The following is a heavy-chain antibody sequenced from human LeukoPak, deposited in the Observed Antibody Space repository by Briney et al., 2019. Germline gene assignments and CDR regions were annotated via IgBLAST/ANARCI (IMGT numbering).Heavy chain of an antibody. J-gene: IGHJ3*02. V-gene: IGHV4-31*03. CDR2: IYYSGST. Sequence: SETLSLTCTVSGGSISSGGYYWSWIRQHPGKGLEWIGYIYYSGSTYYNPSLKSRVTISVDTPKNQFSLKLSSVTAADTAVYYCARVENVIYYDSRAGAFDIWGQGTMVTVSS. D-gene: IGHD3-22*01. CDR3: ARVENVIYYDSRAGAFDI. CDR1: GGSISSGGYY.